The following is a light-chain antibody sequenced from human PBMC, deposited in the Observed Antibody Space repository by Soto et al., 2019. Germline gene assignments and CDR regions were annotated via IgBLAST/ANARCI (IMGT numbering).Light chain of an antibody. Sequence: QSALTQPPSASGSPGQSVTISCTGTSSDVGGYNYVSWYQQHPGKAPKLMIYEVSKRPSGVPDRFSGYKSGNTASLSVSGLQAEDEADYYCSSLGGSNVYVFRTGTKVTVL. CDR1: SSDVGGYNY. CDR2: EVS. V-gene: IGLV2-8*01. CDR3: SSLGGSNVYV. J-gene: IGLJ1*01.